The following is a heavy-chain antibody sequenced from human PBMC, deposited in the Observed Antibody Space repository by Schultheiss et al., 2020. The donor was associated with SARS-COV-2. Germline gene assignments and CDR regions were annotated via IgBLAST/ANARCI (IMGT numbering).Heavy chain of an antibody. J-gene: IGHJ5*02. CDR3: ARDSVPAAGPREEINWFDP. D-gene: IGHD2-2*01. V-gene: IGHV3-23*01. CDR2: ISGSGGST. Sequence: GGSLRLSCAASGFTFSSYAMSWVRQAPGKGLEWVSAISGSGGSTYYADSVKGRFTISRDNAKNSLYLQMNSLRAEDTAVYYCARDSVPAAGPREEINWFDPWGQGTLVTVSS. CDR1: GFTFSSYA.